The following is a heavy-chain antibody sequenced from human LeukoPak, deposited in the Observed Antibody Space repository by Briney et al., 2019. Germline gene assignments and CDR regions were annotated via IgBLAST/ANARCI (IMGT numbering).Heavy chain of an antibody. CDR1: GGSISSYY. Sequence: KPSETLSLTCTVSGGSISSYYWSWIRQPPGKGLEWIGYIYTSGSINYNPSLKSRVTISVDTSKNQFSLKLNSVTAADTAVYYCARHPYSGSPPGSSFDYWGQGTLVTVSS. V-gene: IGHV4-4*09. CDR2: IYTSGSI. CDR3: ARHPYSGSPPGSSFDY. D-gene: IGHD1-26*01. J-gene: IGHJ4*02.